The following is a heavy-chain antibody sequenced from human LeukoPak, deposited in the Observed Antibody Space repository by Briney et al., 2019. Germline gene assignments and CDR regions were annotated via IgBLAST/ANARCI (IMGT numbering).Heavy chain of an antibody. CDR2: INHSGST. D-gene: IGHD3-10*01. CDR3: ARFSGKITMVRGVFFDP. V-gene: IGHV4-34*01. Sequence: PSETLSLTSAVYGGSFSGYYWSWIRQPPGKGLEWIGEINHSGSTNYNPSLKSRVTISVDTSENQFSLKLSSVTAADTAVYYCARFSGKITMVRGVFFDPWGQGTLVTVPS. J-gene: IGHJ5*02. CDR1: GGSFSGYY.